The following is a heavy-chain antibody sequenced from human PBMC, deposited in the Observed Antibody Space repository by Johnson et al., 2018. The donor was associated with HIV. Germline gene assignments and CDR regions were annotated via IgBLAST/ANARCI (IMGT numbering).Heavy chain of an antibody. Sequence: QVQLVESGGGVVQPGRSLRLSCAASGFTFSSYAMHWVRQAPGKGLEWVAVISYDGSNKYYADSVKGRFTISRDNSKNTLYLQMNSLRAEDTAVFYCTYSSAWSTGAFDIWGQGTMVTVSS. CDR1: GFTFSSYA. D-gene: IGHD6-19*01. CDR2: ISYDGSNK. CDR3: TYSSAWSTGAFDI. V-gene: IGHV3-30-3*01. J-gene: IGHJ3*02.